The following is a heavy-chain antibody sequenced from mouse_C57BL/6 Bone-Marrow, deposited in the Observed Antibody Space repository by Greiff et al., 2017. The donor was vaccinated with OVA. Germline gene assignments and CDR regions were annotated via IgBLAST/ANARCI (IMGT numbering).Heavy chain of an antibody. V-gene: IGHV1-74*01. J-gene: IGHJ1*03. CDR2: IHPSDSDT. Sequence: QVHVKQPGAELVKPGASVKVSCKASGYTFTSYWMHWVKQRPGQGLEWIGRIHPSDSDTNYNQKFKGKATLTVDKSSSTSYMQLSSLTSEDSAVYYCASNYEDGYVDVWGTGTTVTVSS. D-gene: IGHD2-1*01. CDR3: ASNYEDGYVDV. CDR1: GYTFTSYW.